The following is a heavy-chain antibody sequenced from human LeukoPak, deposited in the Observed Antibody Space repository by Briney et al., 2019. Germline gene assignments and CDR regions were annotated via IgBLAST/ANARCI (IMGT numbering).Heavy chain of an antibody. CDR1: GGTFSSYA. D-gene: IGHD1-7*01. CDR2: IIPIFGTA. V-gene: IGHV1-69*01. CDR3: ARKTGTTFSGWFDP. J-gene: IGHJ5*02. Sequence: SVKVSCKASGGTFSSYAISWVRQAPGQGLEWMGGIIPIFGTANYAQKFQGRATITADESTSTAYMELSSLRSEDTAVYYCARKTGTTFSGWFDPWGQGTLVTVSS.